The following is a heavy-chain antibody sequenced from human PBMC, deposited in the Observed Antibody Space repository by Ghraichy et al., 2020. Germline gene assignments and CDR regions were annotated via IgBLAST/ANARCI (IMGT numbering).Heavy chain of an antibody. CDR2: IYYSGST. Sequence: SETLSLTCTVSGGSVSSRSYYWSWIRQPPGKGLEWIGYIYYSGSTNYNPSLTSRVTMSVDTSKNQFSLKLTSVTAADTAVYYCARELYCSNGVCYRRWFFDLWGRGTLVTVS. D-gene: IGHD2-8*01. J-gene: IGHJ2*01. CDR1: GGSVSSRSYY. V-gene: IGHV4-61*01. CDR3: ARELYCSNGVCYRRWFFDL.